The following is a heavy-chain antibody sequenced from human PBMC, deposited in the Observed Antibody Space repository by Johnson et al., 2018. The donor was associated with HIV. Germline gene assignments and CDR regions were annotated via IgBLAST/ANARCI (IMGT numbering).Heavy chain of an antibody. J-gene: IGHJ3*02. Sequence: VQLVESGGGLVQPGGSLRLSCAASGFTFSSYWMSWVRQAPGKGLEWVANTKTDGSEKYYVDSVQGRFTISRANAKNSLYLQMNSLRAEDTAVYYCARALYYYDRGDAFDIWGQGTMVTVSS. V-gene: IGHV3-7*01. CDR1: GFTFSSYW. D-gene: IGHD3-22*01. CDR3: ARALYYYDRGDAFDI. CDR2: TKTDGSEK.